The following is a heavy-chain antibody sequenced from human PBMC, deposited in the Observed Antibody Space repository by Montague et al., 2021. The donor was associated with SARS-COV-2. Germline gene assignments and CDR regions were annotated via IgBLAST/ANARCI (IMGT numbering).Heavy chain of an antibody. CDR1: GGSISSSSYY. CDR2: IYYSGGT. V-gene: IGHV4-39*01. J-gene: IGHJ3*02. Sequence: SETLSLTCTVSGGSISSSSYYWGWIRQPPGKGLEWIGSIYYSGGTYYNPSLKSRVTISVDTSKNQFSLKLSSVTAADTAVYYCARQENSSGWFKPDAFDIWGQGTMVTASS. CDR3: ARQENSSGWFKPDAFDI. D-gene: IGHD6-19*01.